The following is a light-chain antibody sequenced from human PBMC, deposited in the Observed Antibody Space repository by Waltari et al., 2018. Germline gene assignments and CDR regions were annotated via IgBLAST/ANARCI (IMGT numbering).Light chain of an antibody. Sequence: EVVLTQSPGTLSLSPGERATLSCRARPSVSRTYFAWYQQKPGRVPRLLIHGTSNRATGIPERVSGSVSEADFTLTIYRLEPEDFAVYYCQQYGGSVWTFGQGTKVEVK. V-gene: IGKV3-20*01. J-gene: IGKJ1*01. CDR2: GTS. CDR1: PSVSRTY. CDR3: QQYGGSVWT.